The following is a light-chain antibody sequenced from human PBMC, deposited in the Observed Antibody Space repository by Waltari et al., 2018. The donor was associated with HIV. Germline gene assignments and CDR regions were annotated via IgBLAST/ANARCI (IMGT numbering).Light chain of an antibody. CDR2: EVS. Sequence: QSALTQPASVSGSPGQSITISCTGTSSDIGGYNYVSWYQQQPGKAPKLMIYEVSYRPSGISNRFSGSKSGNTASLTISGLQADDEADYYCSSYTGSSTLVVFGGGTKLIVL. CDR3: SSYTGSSTLVV. J-gene: IGLJ2*01. CDR1: SSDIGGYNY. V-gene: IGLV2-14*01.